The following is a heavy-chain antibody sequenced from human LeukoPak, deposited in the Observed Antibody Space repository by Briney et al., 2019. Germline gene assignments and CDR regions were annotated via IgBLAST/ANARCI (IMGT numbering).Heavy chain of an antibody. CDR1: GFTFSLYW. CDR2: IKEDASEK. CDR3: ARLNWNYADY. V-gene: IGHV3-7*01. D-gene: IGHD3-3*01. Sequence: GGSLRLSCTASGFTFSLYWMTWVRQAPEKGLEWVANIKEDASEKDYVDSVKGRFTISRDNGKNSLYLQMNSLRGEDTAVYYCARLNWNYADYWGQGTLITVSS. J-gene: IGHJ4*02.